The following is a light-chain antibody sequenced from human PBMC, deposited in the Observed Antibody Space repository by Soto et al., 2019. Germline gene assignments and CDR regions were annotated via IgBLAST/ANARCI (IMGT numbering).Light chain of an antibody. CDR1: QSVGGNY. Sequence: EIVLTQSPGTLSLSPGERATLSCRASQSVGGNYLGWYKQRPGQAPRLLIYTASSRATGIPDRFRGSGSGTDFTLTISRLEPEDFAVYYCQQYGSSPWTFGQGTKVEIK. V-gene: IGKV3-20*01. J-gene: IGKJ1*01. CDR2: TAS. CDR3: QQYGSSPWT.